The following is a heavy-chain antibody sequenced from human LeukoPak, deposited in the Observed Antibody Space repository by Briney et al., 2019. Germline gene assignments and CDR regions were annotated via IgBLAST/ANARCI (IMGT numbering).Heavy chain of an antibody. CDR3: ARHWTNGGNNWFDP. CDR2: IYFSGST. J-gene: IGHJ5*02. CDR1: GGSISSYY. V-gene: IGHV4-59*08. D-gene: IGHD3-16*01. Sequence: SDTLSLTCTVSGGSISSYYWSWIRQPPGKGLEWIGYIYFSGSTDYNPSLRSRVTISVDRSKNQFSLKLRSVTAADTAIYYCARHWTNGGNNWFDPWSQGTLVTVSS.